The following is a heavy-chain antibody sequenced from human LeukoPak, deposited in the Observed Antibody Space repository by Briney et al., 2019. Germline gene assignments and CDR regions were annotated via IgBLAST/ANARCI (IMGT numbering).Heavy chain of an antibody. J-gene: IGHJ4*02. CDR1: GYTFSVYY. V-gene: IGHV1-2*02. D-gene: IGHD2-2*02. CDR2: IDPTSGGT. CDR3: ARVPGPYTTSRFDY. Sequence: ASVKLSCTTSGYTFSVYYLHWVRQRPGQGPELMGRIDPTSGGTHYAQKFQGRVTVTRDTSTSTVYMELSGLRSDDTAVYYCARVPGPYTTSRFDYWGQGTLVTVSS.